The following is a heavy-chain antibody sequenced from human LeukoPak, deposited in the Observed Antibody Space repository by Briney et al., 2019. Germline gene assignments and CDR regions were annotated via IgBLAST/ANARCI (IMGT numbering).Heavy chain of an antibody. Sequence: SETLSLTCAVYGGSFSGYYWSWIRQPPGKGLEWIGEINHSGSTNYNPSLKSRVTISVDTSKNQFSLKLSSVTAADTAVYYCARGVSSGYFTSWGQGTLVTVPS. D-gene: IGHD3-22*01. V-gene: IGHV4-34*01. CDR3: ARGVSSGYFTS. CDR2: INHSGST. J-gene: IGHJ4*02. CDR1: GGSFSGYY.